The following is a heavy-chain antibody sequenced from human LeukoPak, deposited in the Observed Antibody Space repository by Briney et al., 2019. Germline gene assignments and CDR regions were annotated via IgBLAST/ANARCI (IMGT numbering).Heavy chain of an antibody. J-gene: IGHJ4*02. CDR2: ISGSGGST. V-gene: IGHV3-23*01. CDR1: GFTFSSYA. Sequence: GGSLRLSCAASGFTFSSYAMSWVRQAPGKGLEWVLGISGSGGSTYFADSVKGRFTISRDDSKNTVYLQMNSLRAEDTAVYYCARDSFHTYWGQGTLVTVSS. CDR3: ARDSFHTY. D-gene: IGHD3-16*02.